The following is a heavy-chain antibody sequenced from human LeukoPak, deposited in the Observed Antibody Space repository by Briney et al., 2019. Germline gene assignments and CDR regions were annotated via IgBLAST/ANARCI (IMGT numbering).Heavy chain of an antibody. CDR3: ARDFRGALNSYYYDSSGYYPAGAFDI. D-gene: IGHD3-22*01. Sequence: SVKVSCKASGGTFISYAISWVRQAPGQGLEWMGGIIPIFGTANYAQKFQGRVTITADKSTSTAYMELSSLRSEDTAVYYCARDFRGALNSYYYDSSGYYPAGAFDIWGQGTMVTVSS. J-gene: IGHJ3*02. V-gene: IGHV1-69*06. CDR1: GGTFISYA. CDR2: IIPIFGTA.